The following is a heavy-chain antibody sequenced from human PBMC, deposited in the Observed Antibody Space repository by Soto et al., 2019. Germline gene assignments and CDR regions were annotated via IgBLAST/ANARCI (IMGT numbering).Heavy chain of an antibody. Sequence: PSETLSLTCTVSGGSVSSYYWSWIRQSPGKGLEWIGYIYYSGSTKYKPSLKSRVTISVDTSKNQFSLKVSSVTAADTAVYYCARVIRVAATANFDYWGQGTLVTVSS. D-gene: IGHD2-15*01. CDR1: GGSVSSYY. J-gene: IGHJ4*02. CDR3: ARVIRVAATANFDY. V-gene: IGHV4-59*02. CDR2: IYYSGST.